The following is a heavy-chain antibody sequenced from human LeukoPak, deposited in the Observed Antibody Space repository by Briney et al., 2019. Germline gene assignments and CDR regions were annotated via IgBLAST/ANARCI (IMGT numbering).Heavy chain of an antibody. CDR2: ISDDESNR. D-gene: IGHD2-8*01. V-gene: IGHV3-30-3*01. Sequence: PGGSLRLFCAASGFTFSSSAMYWVRQAPGKGLEWVAVISDDESNRYYAESVKGRFTVSRDNTKNTLYLQMNSLRAEDTAVYYCARDLGFVLMVYALDYWGQGTLVTVSS. CDR3: ARDLGFVLMVYALDY. J-gene: IGHJ4*02. CDR1: GFTFSSSA.